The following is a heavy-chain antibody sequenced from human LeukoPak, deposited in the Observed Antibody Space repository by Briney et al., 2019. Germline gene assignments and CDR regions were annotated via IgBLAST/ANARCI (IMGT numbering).Heavy chain of an antibody. Sequence: PSETLSPTCAVYGGSFSGYYWSWIRQPPGKGLEWIGEINHSGSTNYNPSLKSRVTISVDTSKNQFSLKLSSVTAADAAVYYCARGSSWYRPLDYWGQGTLVTVSS. CDR3: ARGSSWYRPLDY. CDR1: GGSFSGYY. CDR2: INHSGST. D-gene: IGHD6-13*01. J-gene: IGHJ4*02. V-gene: IGHV4-34*01.